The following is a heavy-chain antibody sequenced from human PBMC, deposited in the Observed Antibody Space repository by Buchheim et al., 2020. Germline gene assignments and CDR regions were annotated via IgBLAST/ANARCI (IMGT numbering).Heavy chain of an antibody. V-gene: IGHV1-2*02. D-gene: IGHD6-6*01. CDR3: ARSPPKIAARPEMKLDY. Sequence: QVQLVQSGAEVKKPGASVKVSCKASGYTFTGYSMHWVRQAPGQGLEWMGWINPNSGDTNYAQKFQGRVTMTRDTSISTAYMELSRLRSDDTAVYYCARSPPKIAARPEMKLDYWGQGTL. CDR2: INPNSGDT. J-gene: IGHJ4*02. CDR1: GYTFTGYS.